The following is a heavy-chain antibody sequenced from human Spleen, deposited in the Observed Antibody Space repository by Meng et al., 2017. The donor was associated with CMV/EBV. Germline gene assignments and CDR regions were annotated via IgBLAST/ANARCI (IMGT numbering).Heavy chain of an antibody. V-gene: IGHV4-59*01. CDR2: IYYSGRT. D-gene: IGHD4-11*01. CDR1: GFTYDRYY. J-gene: IGHJ5*02. CDR3: ARDPTGFTWFDP. Sequence: ESLKISCVASGFTYDRYYMTWIRQPPGKGLEWIGFIYYSGRTNYNPSLKSRVTMSVDTSKSQFSLKLSSVTAADTAVYYCARDPTGFTWFDPWGQGTLVTVSS.